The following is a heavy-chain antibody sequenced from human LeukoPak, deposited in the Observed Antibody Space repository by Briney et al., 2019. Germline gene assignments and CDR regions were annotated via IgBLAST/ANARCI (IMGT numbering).Heavy chain of an antibody. Sequence: ETLSLPCSVWGVPQRSYYWRWMRPPPGKGLEGIGYIYYSGSTNSNPSLKSRVTISVDTSKNQFSLKLSSVTAADTAVYYCAREGYRYGPLGYWGQGTLVTVSS. V-gene: IGHV4-59*01. D-gene: IGHD5-18*01. J-gene: IGHJ4*02. CDR1: GVPQRSYY. CDR3: AREGYRYGPLGY. CDR2: IYYSGST.